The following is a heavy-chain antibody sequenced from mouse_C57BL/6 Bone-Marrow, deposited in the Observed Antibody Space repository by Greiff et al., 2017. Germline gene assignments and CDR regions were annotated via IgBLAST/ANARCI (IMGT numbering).Heavy chain of an antibody. V-gene: IGHV5-4*01. Sequence: EVNVVESGGGLVKPGGSLKLSCAASGFTFSSYAMSWVRQTPEKRLEWVATISDGGSYTYYPDNVKGRFTISRDNAKNNLYLQMSHLKSEDTAMYYCAREGDLAYGGQGTLVTVAA. CDR2: ISDGGSYT. CDR1: GFTFSSYA. J-gene: IGHJ3*01. CDR3: AREGDLAY.